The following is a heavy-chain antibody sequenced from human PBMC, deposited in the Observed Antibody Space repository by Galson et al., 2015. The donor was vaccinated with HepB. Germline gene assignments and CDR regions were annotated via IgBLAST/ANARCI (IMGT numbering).Heavy chain of an antibody. CDR1: GFTFDDYT. CDR2: ISWDGGST. CDR3: AKDSEGYDSSGYYDY. V-gene: IGHV3-43*01. Sequence: SLRLSCAASGFTFDDYTMHWVRQAPGKGLEWVSLISWDGGSTYYADSVKGRFTISRDNSKNSLYLQMNSLRTEDTALYYCAKDSEGYDSSGYYDYWGQGTLVTVSS. J-gene: IGHJ4*02. D-gene: IGHD3-22*01.